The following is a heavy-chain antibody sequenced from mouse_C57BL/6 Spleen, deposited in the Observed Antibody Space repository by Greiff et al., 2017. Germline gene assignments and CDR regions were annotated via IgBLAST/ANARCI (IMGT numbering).Heavy chain of an antibody. J-gene: IGHJ4*01. V-gene: IGHV1-55*01. Sequence: QVQLQQPGAELVKPGASVKMSCKASGYTFTSYWITWVKQRPGQGLEWIGDIYPGSGSTNYNEKFKSKDTLTVDTSSSTAYMQLSSLTSEDSAVYCCGRGLFYDYLPMDYWGQGTSVTVSA. D-gene: IGHD2-4*01. CDR2: IYPGSGST. CDR1: GYTFTSYW. CDR3: GRGLFYDYLPMDY.